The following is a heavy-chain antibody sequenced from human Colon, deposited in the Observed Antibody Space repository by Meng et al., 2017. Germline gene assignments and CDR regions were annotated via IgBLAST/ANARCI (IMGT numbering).Heavy chain of an antibody. Sequence: GESLKTFCAASGFSFSDAWMSRVRQAPGKGLEWVGRISTRTYGVTTHYAAPVEGRFTISRDDSKNTMFLQMNSLKTEDTALYYCTRDKLGIGDYWGQGTLVTVSS. CDR1: GFSFSDAW. J-gene: IGHJ4*02. CDR2: ISTRTYGVTT. D-gene: IGHD7-27*01. V-gene: IGHV3-15*01. CDR3: TRDKLGIGDY.